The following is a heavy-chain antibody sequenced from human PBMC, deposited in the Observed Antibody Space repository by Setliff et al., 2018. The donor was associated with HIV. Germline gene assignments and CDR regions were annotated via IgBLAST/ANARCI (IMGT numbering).Heavy chain of an antibody. D-gene: IGHD2-21*02. J-gene: IGHJ4*02. CDR3: ARAGAEVTSHFDW. CDR2: ISASNGNT. Sequence: ASVKVSCKASGYTFSRYGITWVRQAPGQGLEWMGWISASNGNTNYAQKFQGRVTMTTDTSTSTAYMELRSLRSDGTAVYYCARAGAEVTSHFDWWGQGTLVTVSS. V-gene: IGHV1-18*01. CDR1: GYTFSRYG.